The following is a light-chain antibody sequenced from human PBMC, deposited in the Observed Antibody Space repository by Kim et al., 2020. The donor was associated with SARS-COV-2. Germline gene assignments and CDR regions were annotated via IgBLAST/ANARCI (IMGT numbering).Light chain of an antibody. CDR1: SGHSSYA. CDR3: QTWDTGIGV. CDR2: LNSDGSH. J-gene: IGLJ3*02. V-gene: IGLV4-69*01. Sequence: PVLIQSPSASASLGASVKLTCTLSSGHSSYAIAWHQQQPEKGPRYLMKLNSDGSHRKGDGIPDRFSGSSSGAERYLTISSLQSEDEADYYCQTWDTGIGVFGGGTQLTVL.